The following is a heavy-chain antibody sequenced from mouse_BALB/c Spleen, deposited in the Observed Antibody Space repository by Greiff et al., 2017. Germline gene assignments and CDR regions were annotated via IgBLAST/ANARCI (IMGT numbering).Heavy chain of an antibody. D-gene: IGHD1-1*01. Sequence: ESGPGLVKPSQSLSLTCTVTGYSITSDYAWNWIRQFPGNKLEWMGYISYSGSTSYNPSLKSRISITRDTSKNQFFLQLNSVTTEDTATYYCARSGGSSYWYFDVWGAGTTVTVSS. J-gene: IGHJ1*01. CDR3: ARSGGSSYWYFDV. CDR1: GYSITSDYA. CDR2: ISYSGST. V-gene: IGHV3-2*02.